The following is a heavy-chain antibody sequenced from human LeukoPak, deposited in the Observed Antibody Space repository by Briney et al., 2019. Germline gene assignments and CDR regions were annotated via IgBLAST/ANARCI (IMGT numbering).Heavy chain of an antibody. CDR1: GFTFSSYW. Sequence: PGGSLRLSCAASGFTFSSYWMSWVRQAPGKGLEWVANIHQDGSDIYYVDSVKGRFTISRDNAKNSLYLQMNSLRVEDTAVYYCARELGSYSSSSQGDSWGEGTLVTVSS. V-gene: IGHV3-7*01. CDR2: IHQDGSDI. CDR3: ARELGSYSSSSQGDS. D-gene: IGHD6-6*01. J-gene: IGHJ4*02.